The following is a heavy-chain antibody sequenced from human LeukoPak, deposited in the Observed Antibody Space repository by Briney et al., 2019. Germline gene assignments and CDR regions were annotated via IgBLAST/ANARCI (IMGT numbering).Heavy chain of an antibody. CDR3: AREGRGYDFWSGYYRNYYYYMDV. CDR1: GGSISSSSYY. D-gene: IGHD3-3*01. CDR2: IYYSGST. Sequence: PSQTLSLTCTVSGGSISSSSYYWGWIRHPPGKGLEWIGSIYYSGSTYYSPSLKSRVTISVDTSKNQFSLKLSSVTAADTAVYYCAREGRGYDFWSGYYRNYYYYMDVWGKGTTVTVSS. J-gene: IGHJ6*03. V-gene: IGHV4-39*07.